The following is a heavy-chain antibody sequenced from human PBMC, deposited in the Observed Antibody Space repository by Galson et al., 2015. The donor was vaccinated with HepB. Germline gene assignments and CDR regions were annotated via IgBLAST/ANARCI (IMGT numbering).Heavy chain of an antibody. CDR2: ISSSSYT. Sequence: SLRLSCAASGFTFSDYYMSWIRQAPGKGLEWVSYISSSSYTNYADSVKGRFTISRDNAKNSLYLQMNSLRAEDTAVYYCARDLSIVVVVAPDNWFDPWGQGTLVTVSS. CDR1: GFTFSDYY. J-gene: IGHJ5*02. D-gene: IGHD2-15*01. CDR3: ARDLSIVVVVAPDNWFDP. V-gene: IGHV3-11*06.